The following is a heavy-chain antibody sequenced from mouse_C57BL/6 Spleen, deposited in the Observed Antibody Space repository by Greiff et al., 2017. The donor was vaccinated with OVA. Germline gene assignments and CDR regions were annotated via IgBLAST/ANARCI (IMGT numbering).Heavy chain of an antibody. V-gene: IGHV1-69*01. CDR1: GYTFTSYW. CDR2: IDPSDSYT. J-gene: IGHJ2*01. Sequence: QVQLKQPGAELVMPGASVKLSCKASGYTFTSYWMHWVKQSPGQGLEWIGEIDPSDSYTKYNQKFKGKSTLTVDKSSSTAYMHLSSLTSEDSAVYYCARSDYWDYWGQGTTLTVSS. CDR3: ARSDYWDY.